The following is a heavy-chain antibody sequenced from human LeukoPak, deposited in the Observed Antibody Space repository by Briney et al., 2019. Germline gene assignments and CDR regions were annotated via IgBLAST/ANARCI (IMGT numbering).Heavy chain of an antibody. CDR3: ARSGDWNYLEFWFDP. D-gene: IGHD1-7*01. Sequence: SETLSLTCTVSGGSISSGDYYWSWIRQPPGKGLEWIGYIYYSGSTNYNPSLKSRVTISVDTSKNQFSLKLSSVTAADTAVYYCARSGDWNYLEFWFDPWGQGTLVTVSS. V-gene: IGHV4-61*08. J-gene: IGHJ5*02. CDR2: IYYSGST. CDR1: GGSISSGDYY.